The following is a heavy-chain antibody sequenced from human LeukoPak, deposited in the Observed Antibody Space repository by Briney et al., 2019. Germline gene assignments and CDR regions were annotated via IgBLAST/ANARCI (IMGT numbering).Heavy chain of an antibody. CDR2: INHSGST. CDR3: ARGRSPAAILLGWFDP. Sequence: WETLSLTCAVYGGSSSGYYWSWIRQPPGKGLEWIGEINHSGSTNYNPSLKGRVTISVDTSKNQFSLKLSSVTAADTAVYYCARGRSPAAILLGWFDPWGQGNLVTVSS. CDR1: GGSSSGYY. D-gene: IGHD2-2*01. V-gene: IGHV4-34*01. J-gene: IGHJ5*02.